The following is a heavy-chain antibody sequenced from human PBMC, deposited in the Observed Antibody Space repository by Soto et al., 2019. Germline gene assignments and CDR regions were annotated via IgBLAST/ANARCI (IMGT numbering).Heavy chain of an antibody. CDR3: AHRRYYYGSGDLFDY. CDR1: GFSLSTTGVS. D-gene: IGHD3-10*01. CDR2: IYWDDDK. V-gene: IGHV2-5*02. Sequence: QITLKGSGPTLVKPTQTLTLTCTISGFSLSTTGVSVGWIRQPPGKALLWLALIYWDDDKRYSPSLKSRLTITKDTYKKQVVLTMTNIDPEDTATYYCAHRRYYYGSGDLFDYWGQGTRVTVSS. J-gene: IGHJ4*02.